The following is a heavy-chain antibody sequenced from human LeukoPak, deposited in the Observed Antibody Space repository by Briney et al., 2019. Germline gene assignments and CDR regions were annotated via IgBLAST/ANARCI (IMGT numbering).Heavy chain of an antibody. CDR1: GFTFSRYA. D-gene: IGHD6-13*01. CDR3: AREDGYSSSWYSDY. J-gene: IGHJ4*02. CDR2: ISGSGGST. Sequence: QPGGSLRLSCTASGFTFSRYAMSWVRQAPGKGLEWVSAISGSGGSTHYADSVKGRFTISRDNAKNSLYLQMNSLRAEDTAVYYCAREDGYSSSWYSDYWGQGTLVTVSS. V-gene: IGHV3-23*01.